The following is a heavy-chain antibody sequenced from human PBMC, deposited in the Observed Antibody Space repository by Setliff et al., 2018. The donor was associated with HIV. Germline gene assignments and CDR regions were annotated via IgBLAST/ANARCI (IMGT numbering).Heavy chain of an antibody. D-gene: IGHD6-19*01. Sequence: PSETLSLTCTVSGDSVSSASYYWGWIRQPPGKGLEWIGSIYYSGSTYYNPSLKTRVTISVDTSKNQFSLRLSSVTAADTAVYYCARRRVRVRDRDSSGGDVWGQGTMVTVSS. CDR3: ARRRVRVRDRDSSGGDV. V-gene: IGHV4-39*01. CDR1: GDSVSSASYY. J-gene: IGHJ3*01. CDR2: IYYSGST.